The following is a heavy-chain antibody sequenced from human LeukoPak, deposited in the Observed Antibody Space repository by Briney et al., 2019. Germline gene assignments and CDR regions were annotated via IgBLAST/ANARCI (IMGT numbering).Heavy chain of an antibody. V-gene: IGHV1-46*01. D-gene: IGHD6-6*01. CDR1: GYTFTSYY. CDR2: INPMGGST. J-gene: IGHJ6*02. CDR3: AREGPRSIAIYYYYGMDV. Sequence: ASVKVSCKASGYTFTSYYMHWVRQPPGQGLGWRGIINPMGGSTSYAQKFQGRVTMTRDTSTSTVYMELSSLRSEDTAVYYCAREGPRSIAIYYYYGMDVWGQGTTVTVSS.